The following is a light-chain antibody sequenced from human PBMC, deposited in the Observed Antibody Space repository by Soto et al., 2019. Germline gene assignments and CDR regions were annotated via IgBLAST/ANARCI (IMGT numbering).Light chain of an antibody. Sequence: DIQMTQSPSPLSASVGDRVTITCRASQNINYWLAWYQHKPGKAPKLLIYDASSLESGVTSRFSGSGFGTEFTLTISSLQPEDFATYYCQQYHGYSTFGQGTKLEIK. CDR3: QQYHGYST. V-gene: IGKV1-5*01. CDR1: QNINYW. CDR2: DAS. J-gene: IGKJ2*01.